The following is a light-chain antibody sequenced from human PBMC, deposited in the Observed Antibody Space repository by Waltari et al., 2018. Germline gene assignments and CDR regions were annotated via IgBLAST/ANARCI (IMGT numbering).Light chain of an antibody. V-gene: IGLV8-61*01. CDR2: KGI. Sequence: QNVLTQEPSLSVSPGGTVTLTCALSSCSVSSNSSPTWYQQTPGQPPRTLVYKGISRSSGVPDRFSGSILGNTAALTITGAQADDESDYYCSMYMGSGVWVFGGGTKLTVL. CDR3: SMYMGSGVWV. J-gene: IGLJ3*02. CDR1: SCSVSSNSS.